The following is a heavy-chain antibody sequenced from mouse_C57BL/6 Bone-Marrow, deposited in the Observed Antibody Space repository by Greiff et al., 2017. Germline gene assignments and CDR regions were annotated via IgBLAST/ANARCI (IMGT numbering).Heavy chain of an antibody. D-gene: IGHD2-4*01. CDR1: GYTFTSYW. CDR3: ARSYDSWFAY. J-gene: IGHJ3*01. V-gene: IGHV1-61*01. CDR2: IYPSDSET. Sequence: VQLQQSGAELVRPGSSVKLSCKASGYTFTSYWMDWVKQRPGQGIEWIGNIYPSDSETHYNQKFKDKATLTVDKSSSTAYMQLSSLTSEDSAVYYCARSYDSWFAYWGQGTLVTVSA.